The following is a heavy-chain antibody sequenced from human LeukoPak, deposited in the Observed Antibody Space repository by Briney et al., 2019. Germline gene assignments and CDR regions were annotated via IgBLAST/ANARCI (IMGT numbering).Heavy chain of an antibody. CDR1: GASITSYY. J-gene: IGHJ6*03. CDR3: ARTTEGGYIGYFYSYYMDV. CDR2: IYHTGNI. Sequence: SETLSLTCAVSGASITSYYWTWIRQPPGKGLEWIGYIYHTGNIKYSPSLNSRVTISIDTSKNQFSLKLSSVTAADTAVYYCARTTEGGYIGYFYSYYMDVWGKGTTVTISS. V-gene: IGHV4-59*01. D-gene: IGHD5-18*01.